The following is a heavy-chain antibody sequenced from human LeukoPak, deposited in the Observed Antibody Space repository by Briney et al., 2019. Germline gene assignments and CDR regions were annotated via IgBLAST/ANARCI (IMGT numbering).Heavy chain of an antibody. CDR3: ATLRHNY. Sequence: QPGGSLRLPCAASKFTFVNYAMSWVRQAPGKGLEWVSTISGSGDATYYADSVKGRFTISRDNSKSTLYLQMNSLRAEDTAVYYCATLRHNYWGQGTLVTVSS. J-gene: IGHJ4*02. CDR1: KFTFVNYA. V-gene: IGHV3-23*01. D-gene: IGHD2-15*01. CDR2: ISGSGDAT.